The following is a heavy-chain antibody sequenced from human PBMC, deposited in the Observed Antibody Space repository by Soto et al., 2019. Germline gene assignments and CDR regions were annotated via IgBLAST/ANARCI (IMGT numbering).Heavy chain of an antibody. CDR3: ARVKRATVTLYDY. Sequence: SVKVSCKASGGTFSSYAISWVRQAPGQGLEWMGGIIPIYGTANYAQKFQGRVTMTTDTSTSTAYMELRSLRSEDTAVYYCARVKRATVTLYDYWGQGTLVTVSS. CDR1: GGTFSSYA. V-gene: IGHV1-69*05. CDR2: IIPIYGTA. D-gene: IGHD4-17*01. J-gene: IGHJ4*02.